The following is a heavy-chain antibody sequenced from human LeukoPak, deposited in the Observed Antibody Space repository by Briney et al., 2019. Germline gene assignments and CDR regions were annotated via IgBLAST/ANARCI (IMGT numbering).Heavy chain of an antibody. D-gene: IGHD4-17*01. CDR2: ISRSGSTI. J-gene: IGHJ4*02. CDR1: GFTFSSYT. V-gene: IGHV3-48*04. Sequence: PGGSLRLSCAASGFTFSSYTMNWVRQAPGKGLEWISYISRSGSTINYADSVKGRFTISRDDAKYSLYLQMNSLRAEDTAVYYCAKSTVTNYFDNWGQGSLVTVSS. CDR3: AKSTVTNYFDN.